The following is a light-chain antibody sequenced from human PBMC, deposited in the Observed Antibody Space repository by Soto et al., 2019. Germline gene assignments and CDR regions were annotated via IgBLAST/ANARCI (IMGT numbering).Light chain of an antibody. J-gene: IGLJ1*01. CDR1: RSDVGGYNL. CDR2: EGS. CDR3: CSYAGSSTFSYV. Sequence: QSALTQPASVSGSPGQSITLSCTGSRSDVGGYNLVSWYQQHPGKAPKLMIYEGSKRPSGVSNRFSGSKSGNTASLTISGLQAEDEADYYCCSYAGSSTFSYVFGTGTKVTV. V-gene: IGLV2-23*03.